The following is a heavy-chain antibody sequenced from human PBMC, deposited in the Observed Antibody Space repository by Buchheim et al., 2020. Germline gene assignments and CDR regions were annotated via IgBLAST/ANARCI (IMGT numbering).Heavy chain of an antibody. V-gene: IGHV4-34*01. J-gene: IGHJ4*02. D-gene: IGHD5-18*01. CDR1: GGSFSGYY. CDR3: ARPPGYSYGYARGYYFDY. Sequence: QVQLQQWGAGLLKPSETLSLTCAVYGGSFSGYYWSWIRQPPGKGLEWIGEINHSGSTNYNPSLKSRVTISVETSKNKFSLKLSSVTAADTAVYYCARPPGYSYGYARGYYFDYWGQGTL. CDR2: INHSGST.